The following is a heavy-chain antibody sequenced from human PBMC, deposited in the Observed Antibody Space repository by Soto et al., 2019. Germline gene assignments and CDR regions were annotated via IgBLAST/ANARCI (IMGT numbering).Heavy chain of an antibody. V-gene: IGHV4-34*01. Sequence: PSETLSLTCAVYGGSFSGYYWSWIRQPPGKGLEWIGEINHSGSTNYNPSLKSRVTIAVDTSKNQFSLKLSSVTAADTAVYYCAGEMDLLWSGNFPPPRPFDYWGQGTLVTVSS. D-gene: IGHD3-10*02. CDR3: AGEMDLLWSGNFPPPRPFDY. CDR1: GGSFSGYY. CDR2: INHSGST. J-gene: IGHJ4*02.